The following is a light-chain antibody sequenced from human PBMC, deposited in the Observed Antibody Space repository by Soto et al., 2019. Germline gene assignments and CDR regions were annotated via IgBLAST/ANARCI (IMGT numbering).Light chain of an antibody. CDR3: QQGYKTPYT. Sequence: DIQLTQSPASLSASVGDIVTLTCRASQIIGNNLNWYQQKPGQAPKLLVYGTSSWQTGVPSRFSGRGSGTDFTTPINSLQPDDVSVYYCQQGYKTPYTFGRGTKVDIK. CDR2: GTS. V-gene: IGKV1-39*01. J-gene: IGKJ2*01. CDR1: QIIGNN.